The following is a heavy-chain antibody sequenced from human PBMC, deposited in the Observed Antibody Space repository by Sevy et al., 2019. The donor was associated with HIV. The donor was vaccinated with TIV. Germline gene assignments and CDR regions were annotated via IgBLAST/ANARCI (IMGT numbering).Heavy chain of an antibody. D-gene: IGHD6-13*01. V-gene: IGHV7-4-1*02. Sequence: ASVKVSCKASGYSFTTYVLNWVRQAPGQGLEWMGWIDTNTGNPTYVQAFTGRFVFSLDTSVSTAYLQISSLKVEDTAVYYWARAPPATSFLVPRGFQHWGQGTLVTVSS. CDR1: GYSFTTYV. J-gene: IGHJ1*01. CDR2: IDTNTGNP. CDR3: ARAPPATSFLVPRGFQH.